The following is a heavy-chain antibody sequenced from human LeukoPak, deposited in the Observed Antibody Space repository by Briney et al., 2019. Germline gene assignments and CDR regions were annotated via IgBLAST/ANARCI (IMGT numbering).Heavy chain of an antibody. V-gene: IGHV4-34*01. CDR3: ARGLAGDL. J-gene: IGHJ4*02. Sequence: SETLSLTCAVYGGSFSGYYWSWIRQPPGKGLEWIGEINHSGSTNYNPSLKSRVTISVDTSKNQFSLKLSSVTAADTAVYYCARGLAGDLWCQGTLVTVSS. D-gene: IGHD3-16*01. CDR2: INHSGST. CDR1: GGSFSGYY.